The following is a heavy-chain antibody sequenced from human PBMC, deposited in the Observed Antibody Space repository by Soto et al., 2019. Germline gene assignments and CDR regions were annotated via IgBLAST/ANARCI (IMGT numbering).Heavy chain of an antibody. CDR1: GYTFTGYY. CDR2: INPNSGGT. D-gene: IGHD3-22*01. Sequence: ASVKVSCKASGYTFTGYYMHWVRQAPGQGLEWMGWINPNSGGTNYAQKFQGWVTMTRDTSISTAYLELSRLRSYDTAVYYCARGYYYDSSGYYSYYYGMDVWGQGTTVTVSS. J-gene: IGHJ6*02. CDR3: ARGYYYDSSGYYSYYYGMDV. V-gene: IGHV1-2*04.